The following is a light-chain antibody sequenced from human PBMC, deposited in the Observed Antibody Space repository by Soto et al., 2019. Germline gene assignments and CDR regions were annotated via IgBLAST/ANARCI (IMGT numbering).Light chain of an antibody. CDR1: QSVSDSS. J-gene: IGKJ2*01. CDR2: GAS. CDR3: QLYGDSPMYT. V-gene: IGKV3-20*01. Sequence: EIVLTQSPGTLSLSPGERATLSCRASQSVSDSSLAWYHQKPGQATRLLIYGASRRATGIPDTFSGSGSGTDFTLTISRLEPEDFAVYYCQLYGDSPMYTFGQGTKLEIK.